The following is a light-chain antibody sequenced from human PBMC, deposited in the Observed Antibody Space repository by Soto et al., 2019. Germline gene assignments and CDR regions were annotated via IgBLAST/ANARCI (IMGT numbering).Light chain of an antibody. CDR2: DAS. CDR1: QDISNY. V-gene: IGKV1-33*01. CDR3: QQYNTFSRT. J-gene: IGKJ1*01. Sequence: DIQMTQSRSSLSASVGDRVTITCQASQDISNYLNWYQQKPGKAPKLLIYDASNLETGVPSRFSGSGSGTDFTLTISSLQPDDFATYYCQQYNTFSRTFGQGTKVDIK.